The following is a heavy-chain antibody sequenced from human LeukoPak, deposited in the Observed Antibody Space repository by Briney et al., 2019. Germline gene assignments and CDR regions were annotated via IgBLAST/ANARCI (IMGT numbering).Heavy chain of an antibody. J-gene: IGHJ4*02. D-gene: IGHD3-10*01. CDR1: GYTLTELS. Sequence: EASVKVSCKVSGYTLTELSMHWVRQAPGKGLEWMGGFDPEDGETIYAQKFQGRVTMTEDTSTDTAYMELSSLRPEDTAVYYCATSPLWFGDVDYWGQGTLVTVSS. V-gene: IGHV1-24*01. CDR2: FDPEDGET. CDR3: ATSPLWFGDVDY.